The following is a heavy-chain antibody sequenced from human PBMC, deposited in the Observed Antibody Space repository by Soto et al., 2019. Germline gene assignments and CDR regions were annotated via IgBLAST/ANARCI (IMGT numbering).Heavy chain of an antibody. Sequence: PGGSLRLACTSSGFTLVDYAMRWVRHAPGKGLEWVGFIRSKAYGGTTEYAASVKGRSTISRDDSKSIAYLQMNSLKTEDTAVYYCTGYSYGWGAFDIWGQGTMVTVSS. CDR1: GFTLVDYA. CDR3: TGYSYGWGAFDI. CDR2: IRSKAYGGTT. D-gene: IGHD5-18*01. V-gene: IGHV3-49*04. J-gene: IGHJ3*02.